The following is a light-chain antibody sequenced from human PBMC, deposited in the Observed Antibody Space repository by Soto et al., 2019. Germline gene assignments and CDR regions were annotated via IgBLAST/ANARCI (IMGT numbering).Light chain of an antibody. J-gene: IGKJ1*01. CDR2: GAS. CDR3: QQYAS. CDR1: QSVSSSY. V-gene: IGKV3-20*01. Sequence: EIVLTQSPGTLSLSPGERATLSCRASQSVSSSYLAWYQQKPGQAPRLLIYGASSRATGIPDRFSGSGSGTDFTLPISRLEPEDFAVYYCQQYASFGQGTKV.